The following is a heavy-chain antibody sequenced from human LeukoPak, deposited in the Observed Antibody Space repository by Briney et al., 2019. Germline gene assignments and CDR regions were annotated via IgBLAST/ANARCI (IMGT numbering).Heavy chain of an antibody. CDR2: INPNSGGT. CDR3: ATVQTWIQLWLKTKYFDY. CDR1: GYTFTGYY. V-gene: IGHV1-2*04. Sequence: VASVKVSCKASGYTFTGYYMHWVRQAPGQGLEWMGWINPNSGGTNYAQKFQGWVTMTRDTSISTAYMELSSLRSEDTAVYYCATVQTWIQLWLKTKYFDYWGQGTLVTVSS. J-gene: IGHJ4*02. D-gene: IGHD5-18*01.